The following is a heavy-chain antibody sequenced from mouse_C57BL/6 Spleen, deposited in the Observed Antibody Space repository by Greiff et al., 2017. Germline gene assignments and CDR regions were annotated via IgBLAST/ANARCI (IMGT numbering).Heavy chain of an antibody. CDR3: ARWDGYYYFDY. V-gene: IGHV1-52*01. CDR2: IDPSDSET. J-gene: IGHJ2*01. D-gene: IGHD2-3*01. Sequence: QVQLQQPGAELVRPGSSVKLSCKASGYTFTSYWMHWVKQRPIQGLEWIGNIDPSDSETHYNQKFKDKATLTVDKSSSTAYMQLSSLTSEDSAVYNCARWDGYYYFDYGGQGTTLTVSS. CDR1: GYTFTSYW.